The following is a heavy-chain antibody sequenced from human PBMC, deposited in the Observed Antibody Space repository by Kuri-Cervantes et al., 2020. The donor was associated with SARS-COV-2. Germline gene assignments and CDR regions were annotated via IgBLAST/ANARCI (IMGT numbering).Heavy chain of an antibody. CDR2: ISYDGSNK. D-gene: IGHD2-2*01. CDR3: ASGLGYCSSTSCRQQKHFDY. Sequence: GESLKISCAASGFTFSSYAMHWVRQAPGKGLEWVAVISYDGSNKYYADSVKGRFTISRDNSKNTLYLQMNSLRAEDTAVYYCASGLGYCSSTSCRQQKHFDYWGQGTLVTVSS. V-gene: IGHV3-30*01. CDR1: GFTFSSYA. J-gene: IGHJ4*02.